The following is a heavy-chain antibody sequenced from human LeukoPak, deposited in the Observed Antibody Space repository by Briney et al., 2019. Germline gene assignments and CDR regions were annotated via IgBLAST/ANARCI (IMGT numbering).Heavy chain of an antibody. Sequence: GGSLRLSCAASGFTFSSYSMNWVRQAPGKGLEWVSSISSSSSYIYYADSVKGRFTISRDNAKSSLYLQMNSLRAEDTAVYYCARDARAAAGTFPLDYWGQGTLVTVSS. D-gene: IGHD6-13*01. CDR1: GFTFSSYS. CDR2: ISSSSSYI. V-gene: IGHV3-21*01. CDR3: ARDARAAAGTFPLDY. J-gene: IGHJ4*02.